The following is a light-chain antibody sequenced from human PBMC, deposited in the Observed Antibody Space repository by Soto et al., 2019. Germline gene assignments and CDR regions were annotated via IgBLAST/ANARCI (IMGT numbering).Light chain of an antibody. Sequence: DIVMTQTPLSLHVTPGEPASISCGSSQSLLDSDDGNTYLDWYLQKPGQSPQLLIYTVSYRASGVPDRFSGSGSGTDFTLKISRVEAEDVGVYYCMQRIEFPLTFGGGTKVEIK. CDR3: MQRIEFPLT. V-gene: IGKV2-40*01. CDR2: TVS. J-gene: IGKJ4*01. CDR1: QSLLDSDDGNTY.